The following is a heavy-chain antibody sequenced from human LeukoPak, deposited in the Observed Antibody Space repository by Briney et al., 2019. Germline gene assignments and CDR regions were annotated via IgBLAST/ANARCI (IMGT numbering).Heavy chain of an antibody. D-gene: IGHD1-26*01. CDR3: ARDLASSSWFSGSYYAFDS. CDR2: ISAYNGNT. J-gene: IGHJ4*02. CDR1: GYTFTSYG. V-gene: IGHV1-18*01. Sequence: ASVKVSCKASGYTFTSYGISWVRQAPGQGLEWMGWISAYNGNTNYAQKLQGRVTMTTDTSTSTAYMELRSLRSDDTAGYYCARDLASSSWFSGSYYAFDSWGQATLVTVSS.